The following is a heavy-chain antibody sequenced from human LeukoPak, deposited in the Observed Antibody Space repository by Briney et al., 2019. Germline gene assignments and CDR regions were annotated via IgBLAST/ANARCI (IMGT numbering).Heavy chain of an antibody. D-gene: IGHD3-22*01. CDR2: FDPEDGET. Sequence: GASVKVSCKVSGYTLTELSMHWVRQAPGKGLEWMGGFDPEDGETTYAQKFQGRVTMTEDTSTDTAYMELSSLRSEDTAVYYCATRGNHYYDSSGYYYGDYWGQGTLVTVSS. V-gene: IGHV1-24*01. CDR3: ATRGNHYYDSSGYYYGDY. J-gene: IGHJ4*02. CDR1: GYTLTELS.